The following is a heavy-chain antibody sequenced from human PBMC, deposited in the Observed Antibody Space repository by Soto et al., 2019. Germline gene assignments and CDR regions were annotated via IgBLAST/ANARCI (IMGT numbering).Heavy chain of an antibody. J-gene: IGHJ4*02. V-gene: IGHV4-34*01. Sequence: QVQLQQWGAGLLKPSETLSLTCAVNGGSFTGYYGCWIRQSPGKGLEWIGEVSHRGITNYNPSLKSRVNISIDTSKNQFSLKLNSVTAADTGMYYCARNGGSTWYYFDSWGQGTVVTVSS. CDR1: GGSFTGYY. D-gene: IGHD6-13*01. CDR3: ARNGGSTWYYFDS. CDR2: VSHRGIT.